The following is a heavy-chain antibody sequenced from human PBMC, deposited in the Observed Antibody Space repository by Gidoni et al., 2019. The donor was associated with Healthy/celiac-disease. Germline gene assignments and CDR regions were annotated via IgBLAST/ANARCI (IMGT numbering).Heavy chain of an antibody. CDR3: ARLIGGDYFDY. J-gene: IGHJ4*02. V-gene: IGHV3-7*04. Sequence: VQLLESGVGLVQPGVSLRLSFAASEFTFSSYWMSWVRQAPGKGLEWVANIKQDGSEKYYVDSVKGRFTISRDNAKNSLYLQMNSLRAEDTAVYYCARLIGGDYFDYWGQGTLVTVSS. CDR2: IKQDGSEK. CDR1: EFTFSSYW. D-gene: IGHD1-26*01.